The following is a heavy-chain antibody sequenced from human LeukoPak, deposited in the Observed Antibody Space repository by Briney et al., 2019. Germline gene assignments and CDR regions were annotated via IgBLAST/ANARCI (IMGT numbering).Heavy chain of an antibody. J-gene: IGHJ3*02. CDR2: IYYTGST. CDR3: ARLGGNDAFDI. V-gene: IGHV4-59*08. CDR1: GGSISSCY. Sequence: SETLSLTCTVSGGSISSCYWSWVRQPPGKGLEWIGYIYYTGSTNYNPSLKSRVTISVDTSKNQFSLKLSSVTAADTAVYYCARLGGNDAFDIWGQGTMVTVSS. D-gene: IGHD4-23*01.